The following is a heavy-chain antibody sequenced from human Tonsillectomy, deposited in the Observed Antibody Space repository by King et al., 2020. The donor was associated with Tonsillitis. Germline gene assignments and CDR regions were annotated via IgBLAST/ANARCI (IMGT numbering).Heavy chain of an antibody. J-gene: IGHJ4*02. D-gene: IGHD3-10*01. Sequence: VQLVESGGGLVQPGGSLRLSCAASGFTFSIHWMSWVRQAPGKGLEWVANIKPDGSDRNYVDSVKGRFTISIDNAKNSLYLQMNSLRVEDTAVYYCAREFSWSGRDSWGQGTLVIVSS. CDR2: IKPDGSDR. CDR1: GFTFSIHW. V-gene: IGHV3-7*03. CDR3: AREFSWSGRDS.